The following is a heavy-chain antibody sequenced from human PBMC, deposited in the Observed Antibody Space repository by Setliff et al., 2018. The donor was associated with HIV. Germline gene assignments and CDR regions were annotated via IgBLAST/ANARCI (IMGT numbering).Heavy chain of an antibody. J-gene: IGHJ6*03. D-gene: IGHD3-10*01. CDR3: AKAVRGYGSTYYNYYYMDV. Sequence: ASVKVSCKASGGSFSRNAISWVRQAPGEGLEWVGGIIHILGTADYAEKFQGRVTITADEPRSTVYLEVSNLRSEDTAVYYCAKAVRGYGSTYYNYYYMDVWGKGTTVTVS. V-gene: IGHV1-69*13. CDR2: IIHILGTA. CDR1: GGSFSRNA.